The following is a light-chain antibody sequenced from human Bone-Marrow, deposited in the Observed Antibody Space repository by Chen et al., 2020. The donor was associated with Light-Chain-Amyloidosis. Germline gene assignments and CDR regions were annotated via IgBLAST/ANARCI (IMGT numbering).Light chain of an antibody. CDR2: DVS. CDR1: SSDVGGYNY. Sequence: SALTQPASVSGSPGQSITISCTGTSSDVGGYNYVSWYQQHPGKAPKLMIYDVSNRPSGVSNRLSASKSSHTSSLTISGLQAADEADYYCSSYASSSLYVFGTGTKVTVL. V-gene: IGLV2-14*03. J-gene: IGLJ1*01. CDR3: SSYASSSLYV.